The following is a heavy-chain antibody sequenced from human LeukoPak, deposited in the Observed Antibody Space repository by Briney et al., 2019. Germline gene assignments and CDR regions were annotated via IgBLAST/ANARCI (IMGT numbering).Heavy chain of an antibody. Sequence: GGSLRLSCVASGVTFSSYWMSWVSQGPGEGIECMANAHEDGPETCYVDPVKGRFTISRDNAKNSLYLQMNSLRAEDTAVYYCARGVYSLDVWGKAITVTVSS. J-gene: IGHJ6*04. D-gene: IGHD2-21*01. CDR3: ARGVYSLDV. CDR1: GVTFSSYW. CDR2: AHEDGPET. V-gene: IGHV3-7*01.